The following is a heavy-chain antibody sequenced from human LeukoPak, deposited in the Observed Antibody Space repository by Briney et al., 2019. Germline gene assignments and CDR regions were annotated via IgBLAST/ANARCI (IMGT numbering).Heavy chain of an antibody. CDR2: INSGGTTT. Sequence: GGSLRLSCAASGFTFSSYWMHWVRHVPGKGLVWVSRINSGGTTTNYADPVKGRFTISRENAKNTLYLQKNSLRAEDTAVYYCGRETYTYDTSGPDHWGQGTLVTVSS. D-gene: IGHD3-22*01. CDR1: GFTFSSYW. V-gene: IGHV3-74*01. CDR3: GRETYTYDTSGPDH. J-gene: IGHJ4*02.